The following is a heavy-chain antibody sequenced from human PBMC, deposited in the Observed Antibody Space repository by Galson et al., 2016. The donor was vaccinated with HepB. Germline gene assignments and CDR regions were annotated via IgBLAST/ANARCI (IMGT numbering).Heavy chain of an antibody. CDR3: AREEYSYFEGGAD. CDR2: IRTYSEMT. J-gene: IGHJ4*02. Sequence: SVKVSCKASGYNFLSYGISWVRQAPGQGLEWMGRIRTYSEMTHYAQKFQGRVTLTTDTSTSTAYMELRSLRSDDTAVYYCAREEYSYFEGGADWGQGTLVTVSS. D-gene: IGHD4-11*01. V-gene: IGHV1-18*01. CDR1: GYNFLSYG.